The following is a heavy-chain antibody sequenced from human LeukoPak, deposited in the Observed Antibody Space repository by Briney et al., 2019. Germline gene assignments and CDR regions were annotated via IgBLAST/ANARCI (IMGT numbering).Heavy chain of an antibody. CDR2: IRYVGSNK. J-gene: IGHJ4*02. V-gene: IGHV3-30*02. CDR1: GFTFSNYG. Sequence: GGSLRLSCAASGFTFSNYGMHWVRQAPGKGLEWVAFIRYVGSNKYYADSVKGRFTISRDNSENTLYLQMNSLRADDTAVYYCAKDRGGVAAAGPHYWGQGTLVTVSS. CDR3: AKDRGGVAAAGPHY. D-gene: IGHD6-13*01.